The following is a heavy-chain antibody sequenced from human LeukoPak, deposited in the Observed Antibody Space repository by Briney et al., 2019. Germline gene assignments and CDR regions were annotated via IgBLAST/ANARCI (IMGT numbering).Heavy chain of an antibody. CDR2: INPSGGST. V-gene: IGHV1-46*01. CDR3: ARDFSSATPPVY. CDR1: GYTFTSYY. Sequence: ASVKVSCKASGYTFTSYYMHWVRQAPGQGLEWMGIINPSGGSTSYAQKFQGRVTMTRDMSTSTVYMELSSLRSEDTAVYYCARDFSSATPPVYWGQGTLVTVSS. D-gene: IGHD6-25*01. J-gene: IGHJ4*02.